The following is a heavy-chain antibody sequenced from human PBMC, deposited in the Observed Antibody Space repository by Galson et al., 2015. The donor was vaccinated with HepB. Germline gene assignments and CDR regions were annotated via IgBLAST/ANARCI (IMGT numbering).Heavy chain of an antibody. D-gene: IGHD2-15*01. V-gene: IGHV5-51*01. CDR2: IYPGDSDT. CDR3: ARGGHVLGIGATQNNWFDP. CDR1: GYIFTNYW. Sequence: QSGAEVKKPGESLKISCKVSGYIFTNYWIGWVRQMPGKGLEWMGIIYPGDSDTRYSPSFQGQVTISADKSIRTAYLQWSSLKASDTAMYYCARGGHVLGIGATQNNWFDPWGQGTLVTVSS. J-gene: IGHJ5*02.